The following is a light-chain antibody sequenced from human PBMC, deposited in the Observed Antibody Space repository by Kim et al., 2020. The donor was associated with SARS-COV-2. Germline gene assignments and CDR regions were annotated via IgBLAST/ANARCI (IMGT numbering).Light chain of an antibody. V-gene: IGKV3-15*01. J-gene: IGKJ2*02. CDR3: QQYNNWPPWT. CDR2: GAS. Sequence: VSPGERATLSCRANQSVSSNLAWFQHKPGQAPRLLIYGASTRATGIPARFSGSGSGTEFTLTISSLQSEDFAVYYCQQYNNWPPWTFGEGTKLEI. CDR1: QSVSSN.